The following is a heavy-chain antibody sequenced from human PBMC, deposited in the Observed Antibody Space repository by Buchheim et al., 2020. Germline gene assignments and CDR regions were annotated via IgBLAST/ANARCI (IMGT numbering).Heavy chain of an antibody. CDR1: GFTFSSYW. CDR3: ARDRLGWAARPSNWFDP. CDR2: INSDGSST. J-gene: IGHJ5*02. D-gene: IGHD6-6*01. V-gene: IGHV3-74*01. Sequence: EVQLVESGGGLVQPGGSLRLSCAASGFTFSSYWMHWVRQAPGKGLVWVSRINSDGSSTSYADSVKGRFTISRDNAKNTLYLQMNSLRTEDTAVYYCARDRLGWAARPSNWFDPWGQGTL.